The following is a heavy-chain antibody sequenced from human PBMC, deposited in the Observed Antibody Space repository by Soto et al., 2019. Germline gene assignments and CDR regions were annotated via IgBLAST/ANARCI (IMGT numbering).Heavy chain of an antibody. CDR2: IIPIFGTA. CDR3: ARGPPDNITIFGVVLGWFDP. CDR1: GGTFSSYA. D-gene: IGHD3-3*01. Sequence: GASVKVSCKASGGTFSSYAISWVRQAPGQGLEGMGGIIPIFGTANYAQKFQGRVTITADESTSTAYMELSSLRSEDTAVYYCARGPPDNITIFGVVLGWFDPWGQGTLVTV. J-gene: IGHJ5*02. V-gene: IGHV1-69*13.